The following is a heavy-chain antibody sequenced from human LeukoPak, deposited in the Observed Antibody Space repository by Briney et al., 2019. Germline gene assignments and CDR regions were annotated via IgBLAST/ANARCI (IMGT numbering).Heavy chain of an antibody. V-gene: IGHV4-34*01. CDR1: GGSFSGYY. CDR2: INHSGST. CDR3: ARGITIFGVVIIGQLYFDY. D-gene: IGHD3-3*01. J-gene: IGHJ4*02. Sequence: PSETLSLTCAVYGGSFSGYYWSWIRQPPGKGLEWIGEINHSGSTNYNPSLRSRVTISVDTSKNQFSLKLSSVTAADTAVYYCARGITIFGVVIIGQLYFDYWGQGTLVTVSS.